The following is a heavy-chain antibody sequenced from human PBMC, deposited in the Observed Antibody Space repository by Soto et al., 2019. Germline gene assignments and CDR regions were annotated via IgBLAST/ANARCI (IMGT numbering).Heavy chain of an antibody. CDR3: ARDYPLPPSDYDFWSGRDYYGMDV. Sequence: EVQLVESGGGLVQPGGFLRLSCAASGFTFSSYDMHWVRQSTGKGLEWVSAIGTAGDTYYPGSVKGRFTISRENAKNSLYLQMNILRAEDTAVYYCARDYPLPPSDYDFWSGRDYYGMDVWGQGTTVTVSS. CDR2: IGTAGDT. J-gene: IGHJ6*02. V-gene: IGHV3-13*01. CDR1: GFTFSSYD. D-gene: IGHD3-3*01.